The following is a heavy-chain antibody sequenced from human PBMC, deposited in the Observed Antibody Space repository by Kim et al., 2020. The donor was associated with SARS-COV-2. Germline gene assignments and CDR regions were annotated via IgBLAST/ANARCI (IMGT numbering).Heavy chain of an antibody. D-gene: IGHD5-12*01. CDR3: ARDHTLRKGYNWFDP. CDR2: IYYSGST. Sequence: SETLSLTCTVSGGSISSGGYYWSWIRQHPGKGLEWIGYIYYSGSTYYNPSLKSRVTISVDTSKNQFSLKLSSVTAADTAVYYCARDHTLRKGYNWFDPWGQGTLVTVSS. CDR1: GGSISSGGYY. V-gene: IGHV4-31*03. J-gene: IGHJ5*02.